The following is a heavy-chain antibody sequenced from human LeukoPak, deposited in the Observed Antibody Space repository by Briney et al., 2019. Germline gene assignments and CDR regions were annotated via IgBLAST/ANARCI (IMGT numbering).Heavy chain of an antibody. D-gene: IGHD6-19*01. Sequence: GSLRLSCAASGFTFSNYWMIWVRQAPGQGLEWVANIKQDGSEKSYVDSVEGRFTISRDNAKNSLYLQMNSLRAEDTAVYYCARARTSGDEALAGNYWGQGTLVTVSS. CDR2: IKQDGSEK. CDR1: GFTFSNYW. J-gene: IGHJ4*02. V-gene: IGHV3-7*01. CDR3: ARARTSGDEALAGNY.